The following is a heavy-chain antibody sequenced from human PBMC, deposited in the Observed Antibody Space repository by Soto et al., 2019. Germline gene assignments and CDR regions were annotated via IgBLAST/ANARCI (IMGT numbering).Heavy chain of an antibody. CDR3: ARFYGSGSYDNWFDP. D-gene: IGHD3-10*01. CDR2: IIPILGIA. CDR1: GGTFSSYT. Sequence: ASVKVSCKASGGTFSSYTISWVRQAPGQGLEWMGRIIPILGIANYAQKFQGRVTITADKSTSTAYMELSSLRSEDTAVYYCARFYGSGSYDNWFDPWGQGTLVTVSS. V-gene: IGHV1-69*02. J-gene: IGHJ5*02.